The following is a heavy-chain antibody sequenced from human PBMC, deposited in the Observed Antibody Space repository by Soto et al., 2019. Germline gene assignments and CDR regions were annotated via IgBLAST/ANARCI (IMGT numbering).Heavy chain of an antibody. CDR3: ARLRFGETPAET. J-gene: IGHJ5*02. V-gene: IGHV5-51*01. CDR1: GYNFDTYW. CDR2: IYPGDSDT. Sequence: PGESLNISCKCYGYNFDTYWLGWVRQMPGKGLEWMGIIYPGDSDTVYSPSFQGQVTISADKSISTAYLQWTSLKSSDTAMYFCARLRFGETPAETWGQGTRVTVSS. D-gene: IGHD3-10*01.